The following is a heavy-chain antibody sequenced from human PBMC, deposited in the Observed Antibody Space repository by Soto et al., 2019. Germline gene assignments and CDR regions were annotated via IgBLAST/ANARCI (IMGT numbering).Heavy chain of an antibody. CDR1: GFTFSSNG. D-gene: IGHD1-20*01. CDR2: IWYDGSNK. J-gene: IGHJ4*02. V-gene: IGHV3-33*01. Sequence: GGSLRLSCAASGFTFSSNGMHWVRQAPGKGLEWVAVIWYDGSNKYYADSVEGRFTISRDNSKNMLYLQMNTLGAEDTAVYYCARWGYNKKLDYWGQGTPVTVSS. CDR3: ARWGYNKKLDY.